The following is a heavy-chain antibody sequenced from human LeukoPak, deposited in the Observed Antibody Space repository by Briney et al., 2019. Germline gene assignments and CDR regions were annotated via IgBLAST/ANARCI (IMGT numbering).Heavy chain of an antibody. CDR2: IYYSGNT. V-gene: IGHV4-39*01. CDR1: GGSISSSRHY. Sequence: SETLSLTCTVSGGSISSSRHYWGWIRQPPGKGLEWIGSIYYSGNTYYSPSLKSRVTMSVDTSKNQFSLKLTSVTAADTAVYYCARPTTSYYYYMDVWGKGTTVTVSS. D-gene: IGHD4-17*01. J-gene: IGHJ6*03. CDR3: ARPTTSYYYYMDV.